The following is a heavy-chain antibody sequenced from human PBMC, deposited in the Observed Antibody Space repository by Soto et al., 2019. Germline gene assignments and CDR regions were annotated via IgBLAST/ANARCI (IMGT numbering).Heavy chain of an antibody. J-gene: IGHJ2*01. D-gene: IGHD3-16*01. CDR2: IIPIFGTA. CDR1: GGTFSSYA. Sequence: QVQLVQSGAEVKKPGSSVKVSCKASGGTFSSYAISWVRQAPGQGLEWMGGIIPIFGTANYAQKFQGRVTITADESTCTAYMELRSLRSEDTAVYYCARGGSQYSSFAVGGQRIWYFDLWGRGTLVTVSS. V-gene: IGHV1-69*01. CDR3: ARGGSQYSSFAVGGQRIWYFDL.